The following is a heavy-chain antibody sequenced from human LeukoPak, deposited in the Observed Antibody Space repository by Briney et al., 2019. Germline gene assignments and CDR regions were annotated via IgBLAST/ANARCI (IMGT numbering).Heavy chain of an antibody. CDR2: INPNRGST. CDR3: ARAPNVDTAMVTGYFDY. Sequence: ASVKVSCKASGYTFTGYYLHWVRQAPGQGLEWMGIINPNRGSTSYAQKFQGRVTMTRDMSTSTVYMELSSLRSEDTAVYYCARAPNVDTAMVTGYFDYWGQGTLVTVSS. D-gene: IGHD5-18*01. CDR1: GYTFTGYY. J-gene: IGHJ4*02. V-gene: IGHV1-46*01.